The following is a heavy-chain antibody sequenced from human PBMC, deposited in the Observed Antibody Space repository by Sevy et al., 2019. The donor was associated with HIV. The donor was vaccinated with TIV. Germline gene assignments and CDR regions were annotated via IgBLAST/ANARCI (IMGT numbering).Heavy chain of an antibody. CDR3: ARAERNDYYDSSGYYYVGNYYYGMDV. Sequence: GGSLRLSCAASGFTFSDYYMSWIRQAPGKGLEWVSYISSSGSTIYYADSVKGRFTISRDNGKNSLYLQMNSLGAEDTAVYYCARAERNDYYDSSGYYYVGNYYYGMDVWGQGTTVTVSS. CDR1: GFTFSDYY. J-gene: IGHJ6*02. CDR2: ISSSGSTI. V-gene: IGHV3-11*01. D-gene: IGHD3-22*01.